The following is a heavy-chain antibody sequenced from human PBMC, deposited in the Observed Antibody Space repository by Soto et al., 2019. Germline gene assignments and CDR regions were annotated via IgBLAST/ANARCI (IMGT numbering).Heavy chain of an antibody. CDR3: ANGAYCSTSACHPGLL. CDR1: GFNFRNFT. D-gene: IGHD2-2*01. V-gene: IGHV3-23*01. Sequence: PGGALSLSCAPFGFNFRNFTMYWVPHAPRNVLEWFSAISGSGATTYCADSVKGHFSISRDNSKITLYLQMNSLRVEDTAVYYCANGAYCSTSACHPGLLWGPGTMVTVS. J-gene: IGHJ3*01. CDR2: ISGSGATT.